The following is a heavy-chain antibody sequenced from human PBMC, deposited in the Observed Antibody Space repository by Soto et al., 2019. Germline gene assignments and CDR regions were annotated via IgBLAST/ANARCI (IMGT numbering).Heavy chain of an antibody. V-gene: IGHV4-30-4*02. Sequence: SETLSITCTISVGSITIDEYFWSWIRQSPERGTQPIGFIFHSGNTFNNPSLSGRASLSVDTSKNQFSLTLSSVTAADTAVYYCVREGTRISPQGYIKAAGHFDRWGQGAMVTVSS. CDR1: VGSITIDEYF. D-gene: IGHD3-9*01. J-gene: IGHJ4*02. CDR3: VREGTRISPQGYIKAAGHFDR. CDR2: IFHSGNT.